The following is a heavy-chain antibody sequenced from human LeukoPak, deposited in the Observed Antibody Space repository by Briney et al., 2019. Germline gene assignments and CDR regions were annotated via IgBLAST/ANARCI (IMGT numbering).Heavy chain of an antibody. V-gene: IGHV3-23*01. CDR3: AKGSYYDSRGSFYFDY. J-gene: IGHJ4*02. D-gene: IGHD3-22*01. CDR2: ISGSGDNT. Sequence: GGSLRLSCAASGFTFSSYAMSWVRQAPGKGLEWVSGISGSGDNTYYADSVKGRFTISRDNSKNTLYVQVNSLGTEDTAAYYCAKGSYYDSRGSFYFDYWGQGTLVTVSS. CDR1: GFTFSSYA.